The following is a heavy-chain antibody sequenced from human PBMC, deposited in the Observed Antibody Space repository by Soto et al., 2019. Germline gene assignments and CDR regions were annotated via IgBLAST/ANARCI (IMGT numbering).Heavy chain of an antibody. CDR3: AKDGPGPTTMVRGVYDY. V-gene: IGHV3-23*01. CDR2: ISGSGGST. Sequence: GGSLKLSFSASVFPFSGYAMSWVRPAPGKGLEWVSAISGSGGSTYYADSVKGRFTISRDNSKNTLYLQMNSLRAEDTAVYYCAKDGPGPTTMVRGVYDYWGQGTLVTV. CDR1: VFPFSGYA. D-gene: IGHD3-10*01. J-gene: IGHJ4*02.